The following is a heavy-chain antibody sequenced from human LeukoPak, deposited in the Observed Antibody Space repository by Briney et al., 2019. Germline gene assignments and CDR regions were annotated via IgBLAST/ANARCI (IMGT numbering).Heavy chain of an antibody. CDR1: GDSISSHY. CDR3: TTITYFSASGTYSYFDY. V-gene: IGHV4-59*11. Sequence: SETLSLTCTVSGDSISSHYWSWVRQPPGKGLEWVGYIFSSENTNYNPSLKSRVTMSIDTSKNQFSLKVSSVTAADTAVYYCTTITYFSASGTYSYFDYWGQGALVTVSS. D-gene: IGHD3-10*01. J-gene: IGHJ4*02. CDR2: IFSSENT.